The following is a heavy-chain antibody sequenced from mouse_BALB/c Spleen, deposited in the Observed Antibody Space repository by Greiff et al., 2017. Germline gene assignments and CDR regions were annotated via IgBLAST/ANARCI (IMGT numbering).Heavy chain of an antibody. D-gene: IGHD2-14*01. CDR3: TREVRQFAY. CDR1: GYTFTDYE. Sequence: QVQLQQSGAELVRPGASVTLSCKASGYTFTDYEMHWVKQTPVHGLEWIGAIDPETGGTAYNQKLKGKATLTADKSSSTAYMELRSLTSEDSAVYYCTREVRQFAYWGQGTLVTVSA. CDR2: IDPETGGT. V-gene: IGHV1-15*01. J-gene: IGHJ3*01.